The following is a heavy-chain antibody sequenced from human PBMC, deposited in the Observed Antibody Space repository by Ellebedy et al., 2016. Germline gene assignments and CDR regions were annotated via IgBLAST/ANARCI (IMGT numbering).Heavy chain of an antibody. Sequence: GESLKISXAASGFIFNNYAMHWVRQAPGKGLEWVAVISYDGNTKYYAEFAKGRITVSRDNTKNTLYLQMNSLRAEDTAVYYCARDYYDSSGYLGYWGQGTLVTVS. CDR3: ARDYYDSSGYLGY. V-gene: IGHV3-30-3*01. J-gene: IGHJ4*02. CDR1: GFIFNNYA. CDR2: ISYDGNTK. D-gene: IGHD3-22*01.